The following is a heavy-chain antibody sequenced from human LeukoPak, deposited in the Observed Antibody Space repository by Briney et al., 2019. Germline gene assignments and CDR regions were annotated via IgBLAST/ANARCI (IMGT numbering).Heavy chain of an antibody. CDR3: ARGRRLLWFGELLNRGYYFDY. Sequence: ASVKVSCKASGYTFTGYYMHWVRQAPGQGLEWMGWMNPNSGNTGYAQKFQGRVTMTRNTSISTAYMELSGLRSEDTAVYYCARGRRLLWFGELLNRGYYFDYWGQGTLVTVSS. D-gene: IGHD3-10*01. V-gene: IGHV1-8*02. CDR2: MNPNSGNT. CDR1: GYTFTGYY. J-gene: IGHJ4*02.